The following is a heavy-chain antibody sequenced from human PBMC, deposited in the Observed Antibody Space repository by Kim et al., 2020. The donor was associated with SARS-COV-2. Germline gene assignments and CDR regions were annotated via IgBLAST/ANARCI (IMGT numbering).Heavy chain of an antibody. D-gene: IGHD5-18*01. CDR1: AFIFSNYE. V-gene: IGHV3-48*03. J-gene: IGHJ4*02. CDR3: ARAEMSRFSYGPYYYQH. CDR2: ISSSGDII. Sequence: GGSLRLSCVASAFIFSNYEMNWVRQAPGKGLEWVSHISSSGDIIYYADSVKGRFTISRDNAKNSLYLQMSSLRADDTGVYYCARAEMSRFSYGPYYYQHWGQGSLVTVSS.